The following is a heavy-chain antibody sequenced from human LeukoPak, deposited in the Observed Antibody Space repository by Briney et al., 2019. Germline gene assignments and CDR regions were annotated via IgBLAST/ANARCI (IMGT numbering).Heavy chain of an antibody. J-gene: IGHJ5*02. Sequence: GGSLRLSCAASGFTFSSYWMSWVRQAPGKGLEWVANIKQDGSEKYYVDSVKGRFTISRDNAKNSLYLQMNSLRAEDTAVYYCAREGKNWYSSSSWFDPWGQGTLVTVSS. CDR2: IKQDGSEK. CDR3: AREGKNWYSSSSWFDP. CDR1: GFTFSSYW. D-gene: IGHD6-13*01. V-gene: IGHV3-7*01.